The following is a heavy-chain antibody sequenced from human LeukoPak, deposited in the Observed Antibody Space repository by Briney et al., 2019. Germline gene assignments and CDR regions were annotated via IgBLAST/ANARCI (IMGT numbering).Heavy chain of an antibody. CDR2: ISGSGGGT. J-gene: IGHJ4*02. V-gene: IGHV3-23*01. CDR3: AKDDVAAAGLFDY. Sequence: GGSLRLSCSASGFTFSTYNMNWVRQAPGKGLEWASAISGSGGGTYYADSVKGRFTISRDNSKNTPYLQMNSLRAEDTAVYYCAKDDVAAAGLFDYWGQGTLVTVSS. D-gene: IGHD6-13*01. CDR1: GFTFSTYN.